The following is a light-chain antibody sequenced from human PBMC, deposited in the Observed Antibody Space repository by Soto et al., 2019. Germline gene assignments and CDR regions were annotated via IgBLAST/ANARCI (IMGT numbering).Light chain of an antibody. CDR2: GAS. CDR1: QSVSSNY. CDR3: QQDGSSIT. Sequence: EIVLTQSPGTLSLSPGERATLSCRASQSVSSNYLAWYQQKPGQAPRLLIYGASSRATGIPDRFSGSGSGTDFSLTISRLEPEDFAVYYCQQDGSSITFGGGTKVEIK. V-gene: IGKV3-20*01. J-gene: IGKJ4*01.